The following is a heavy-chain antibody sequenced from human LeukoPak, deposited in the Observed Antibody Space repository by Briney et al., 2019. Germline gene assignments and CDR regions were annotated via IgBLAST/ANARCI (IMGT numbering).Heavy chain of an antibody. Sequence: GGSLRLSCAASGFTFTSYALSWVRQAPGKGLEWVSSISGSGGSTYYADSVKGRFTISRDNSKNTLYLQMNSLRAEDTAVYYCAKDLPNPGTSRHFQYWGQGTLVTVSS. CDR2: ISGSGGST. CDR3: AKDLPNPGTSRHFQY. D-gene: IGHD2-8*01. J-gene: IGHJ1*01. V-gene: IGHV3-23*01. CDR1: GFTFTSYA.